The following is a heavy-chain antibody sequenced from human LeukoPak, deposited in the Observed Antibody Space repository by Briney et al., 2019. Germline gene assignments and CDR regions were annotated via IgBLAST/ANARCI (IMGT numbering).Heavy chain of an antibody. J-gene: IGHJ4*02. CDR3: AGDPAAIDV. V-gene: IGHV3-7*01. D-gene: IGHD2-15*01. Sequence: GGSLRLSCAASGFTFSRYWMSWVRQAPGKGLEWVANIKEDGSEQAYVDSVKGRFTISRDNAKNSLYLHMKSLRAEDTAVYYCAGDPAAIDVWGQGTLVTVSS. CDR1: GFTFSRYW. CDR2: IKEDGSEQ.